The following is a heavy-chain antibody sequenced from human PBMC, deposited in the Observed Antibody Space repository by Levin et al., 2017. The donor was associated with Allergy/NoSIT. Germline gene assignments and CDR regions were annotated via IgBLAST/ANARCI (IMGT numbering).Heavy chain of an antibody. V-gene: IGHV3-15*01. J-gene: IGHJ4*02. CDR1: GFTFSDAW. D-gene: IGHD3-9*01. CDR2: IRIKTDGGTI. Sequence: PGGSLRLSCATSGFTFSDAWMTWVRQAPGKGLEWVGRIRIKTDGGTIDYPAPVKGRFTISRDDSKNTLYLQMNSLKTEDTAVYFCFIVDNLTGFDSWGQGTLVTVSS. CDR3: FIVDNLTGFDS.